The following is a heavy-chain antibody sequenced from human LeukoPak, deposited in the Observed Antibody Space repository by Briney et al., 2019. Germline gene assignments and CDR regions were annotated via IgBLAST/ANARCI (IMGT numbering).Heavy chain of an antibody. CDR2: IIPIFGTA. J-gene: IGHJ5*02. V-gene: IGHV1-69*13. CDR1: GGTFSSYA. D-gene: IGHD6-19*01. CDR3: ARDRRWLVAFDP. Sequence: ASVKVSCKASGGTFSSYAISWVRQAPGQGLEWMGGIIPIFGTANYAQKFQGRVTITADESTSTAYMELSSLRSDDTAVYYCARDRRWLVAFDPWGQGTLVTVSS.